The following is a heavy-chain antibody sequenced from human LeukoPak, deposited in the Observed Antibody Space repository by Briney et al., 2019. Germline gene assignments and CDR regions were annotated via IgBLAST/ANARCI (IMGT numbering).Heavy chain of an antibody. CDR2: INHSGST. Sequence: SETLSLTCAVYGGSFSGYYWSWIRQPPGKGLEWIGEINHSGSTNYNPSLKSRVTISVDTSKNQFSLKLSSVTAADTAVYYCARGVSSYDILTGYQFDYWGQRTLVTVSS. J-gene: IGHJ4*02. CDR1: GGSFSGYY. V-gene: IGHV4-34*01. D-gene: IGHD3-9*01. CDR3: ARGVSSYDILTGYQFDY.